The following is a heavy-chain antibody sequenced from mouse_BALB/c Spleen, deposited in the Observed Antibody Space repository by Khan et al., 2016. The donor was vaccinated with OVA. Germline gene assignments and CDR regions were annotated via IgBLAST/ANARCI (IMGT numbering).Heavy chain of an antibody. Sequence: QVQLKQSGPGLVAPSQTLSITCTVSGFSLSNYGVHWVRQPPGKGLEWLGVIWAGGSTNHNSALMSRLSISKDNSNSQVYLKMNNLQTDDTAMYYCARAFYNGAWFAYWGQGTLVTVSA. CDR2: IWAGGST. J-gene: IGHJ3*01. V-gene: IGHV2-9*02. D-gene: IGHD1-3*01. CDR3: ARAFYNGAWFAY. CDR1: GFSLSNYG.